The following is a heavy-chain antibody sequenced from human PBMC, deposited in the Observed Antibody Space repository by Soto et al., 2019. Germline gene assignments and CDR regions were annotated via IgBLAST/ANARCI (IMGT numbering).Heavy chain of an antibody. D-gene: IGHD3-10*01. V-gene: IGHV4-31*03. Sequence: QVQLQESGPGLVKPSQTLSLTCTVSGGSISSGGYYWSWIRQHPGKGLEWIGYIYYSGSTYYNPSLTSRVTISVDTSKNQFALKLSSVTAADTAVYYCARDRGGVVARLFDYWGQGTLVTVSS. J-gene: IGHJ4*02. CDR2: IYYSGST. CDR3: ARDRGGVVARLFDY. CDR1: GGSISSGGYY.